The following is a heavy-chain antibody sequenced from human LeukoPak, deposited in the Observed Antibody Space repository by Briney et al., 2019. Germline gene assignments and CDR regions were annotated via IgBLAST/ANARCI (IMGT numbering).Heavy chain of an antibody. CDR3: TPSIAVAGSLDY. V-gene: IGHV3-15*01. D-gene: IGHD6-19*01. J-gene: IGHJ4*02. CDR1: GFTFSNVW. Sequence: GGSLRLSCAASGFTFSNVWMSWVRQAPGKGLEWVGRIKSKTDGGTTDYAAPVKGRFTISRDDSKNTLNLEMNSLKTEDTAVYYCTPSIAVAGSLDYWGQGTLVTVSS. CDR2: IKSKTDGGTT.